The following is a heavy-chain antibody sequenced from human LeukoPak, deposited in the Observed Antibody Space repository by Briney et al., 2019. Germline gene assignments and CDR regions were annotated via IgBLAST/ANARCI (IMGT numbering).Heavy chain of an antibody. CDR3: ARGNYCSGGSCYRDSGNFDP. J-gene: IGHJ5*02. D-gene: IGHD2-15*01. Sequence: ASVKVSCKASGYTFTSYDINWVRQATGQGLEWMGWMNPNSGNTGYAQKFQGRVTMTRNTSISTAYMELSSLRSEDTAVYYCARGNYCSGGSCYRDSGNFDPWGQGTLVTVSS. CDR1: GYTFTSYD. CDR2: MNPNSGNT. V-gene: IGHV1-8*01.